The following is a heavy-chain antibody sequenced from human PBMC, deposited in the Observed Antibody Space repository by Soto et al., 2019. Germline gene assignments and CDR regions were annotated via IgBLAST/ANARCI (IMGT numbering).Heavy chain of an antibody. CDR3: ARGYYYDSSGYFSTPGAFDI. D-gene: IGHD3-22*01. V-gene: IGHV5-51*01. Sequence: GESLKISCKGSGYSFTSYWIGWVRQMPGKGLEWVGIIYPGDSDTRYSPSFQGQVTISAAKSISTAYLQWSSLKASDTAMYYCARGYYYDSSGYFSTPGAFDIWGQGTMVTVSS. CDR2: IYPGDSDT. CDR1: GYSFTSYW. J-gene: IGHJ3*02.